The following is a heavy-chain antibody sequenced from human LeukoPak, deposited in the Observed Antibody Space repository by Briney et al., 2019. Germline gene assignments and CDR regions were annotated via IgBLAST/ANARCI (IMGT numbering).Heavy chain of an antibody. CDR1: GFTFSSYS. D-gene: IGHD1-26*01. J-gene: IGHJ4*02. Sequence: GGSLRLSCAASGFTFSSYSMNWVRQAPGKGLEWVSSISSSSSYIYYADSVKGRFTISRDNAKNSLYLQMNSLKAEDTAVYYCARSQFIVGATDFDYWGQGTLVTVSS. CDR2: ISSSSSYI. V-gene: IGHV3-21*01. CDR3: ARSQFIVGATDFDY.